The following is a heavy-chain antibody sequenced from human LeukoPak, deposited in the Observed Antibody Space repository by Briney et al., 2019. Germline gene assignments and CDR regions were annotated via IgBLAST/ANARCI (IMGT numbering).Heavy chain of an antibody. CDR1: GGTFSSYA. CDR3: AKDRVGGDGYNDY. J-gene: IGHJ4*02. Sequence: SVKVSCKASGGTFSSYAISWVRQAPGQGLEWMGGIIPIFGTANYAQKFQGRVTITTDESTSTAYMELSSLRSEDTAVYYCAKDRVGGDGYNDYWGQGTLATVSS. V-gene: IGHV1-69*05. CDR2: IIPIFGTA. D-gene: IGHD5-24*01.